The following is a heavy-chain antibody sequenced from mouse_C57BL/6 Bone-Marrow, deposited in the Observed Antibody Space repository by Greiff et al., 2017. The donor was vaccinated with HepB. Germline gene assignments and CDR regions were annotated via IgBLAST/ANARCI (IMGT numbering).Heavy chain of an antibody. CDR1: GYTFTDYN. J-gene: IGHJ3*01. CDR3: TRSRGSFYGSSPLAY. Sequence: EVQLVESGPELVKPGASVKIPCKASGYTFTDYNMDWVKQSHGKSLEWIGDINPNNGGTIYNQKFKGKATLTVDKSSSTAYMELRSLTSEDTAVYYCTRSRGSFYGSSPLAYWGQGTLVTVSA. D-gene: IGHD1-1*01. V-gene: IGHV1-18*01. CDR2: INPNNGGT.